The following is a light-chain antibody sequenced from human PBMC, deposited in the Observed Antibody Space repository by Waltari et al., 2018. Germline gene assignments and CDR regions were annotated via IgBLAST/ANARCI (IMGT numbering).Light chain of an antibody. V-gene: IGLV2-23*02. Sequence: QSALTQPASVSGSPGQSITISCTGTSSDVGRYKYVSWYQLLPGKAPKLMIYEVEKRPSVVSDRFSCSKSGNTASLTISWLHTEDEADYYCCSYTGSRSVFGSGTKVTVL. CDR2: EVE. CDR1: SSDVGRYKY. CDR3: CSYTGSRSV. J-gene: IGLJ1*01.